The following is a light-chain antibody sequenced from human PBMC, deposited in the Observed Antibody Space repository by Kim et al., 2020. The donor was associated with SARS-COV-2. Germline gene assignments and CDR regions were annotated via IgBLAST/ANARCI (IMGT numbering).Light chain of an antibody. CDR1: QSVSSNN. CDR3: QQSGSSPLT. Sequence: TGDRATLSCRASQSVSSNNLAWYQQKPGQAPRLLIYGASTRATGIPDRFSGSGSGTDFTLTISRLEPEDFAVYYCQQSGSSPLTFGGGTKVDIK. J-gene: IGKJ4*01. CDR2: GAS. V-gene: IGKV3-20*01.